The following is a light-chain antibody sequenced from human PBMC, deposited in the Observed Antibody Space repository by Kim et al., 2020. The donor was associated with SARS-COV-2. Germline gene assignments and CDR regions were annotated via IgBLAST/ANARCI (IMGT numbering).Light chain of an antibody. CDR3: SSYTSSSTFWV. J-gene: IGLJ3*02. CDR1: SSDVGGYVY. CDR2: DVS. V-gene: IGLV2-14*01. Sequence: QSALTQPASVSGSPGQSITISCTGTSSDVGGYVYVSWYQQHPGKAPKLMIYDVSKRPSGVSNRFSGSKSGNTASLTISGLQAEDEADYYCSSYTSSSTFWVFGGGTQLTVL.